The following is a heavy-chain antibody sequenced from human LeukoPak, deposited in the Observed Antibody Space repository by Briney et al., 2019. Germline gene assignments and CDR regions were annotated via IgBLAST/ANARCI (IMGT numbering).Heavy chain of an antibody. Sequence: GGSLRLSCAASGFTFSSYGMHWVRQARGKGLEWVAVISYDGSNKYYADSVKGRFTISRDNSKNTLYLQMNSLRAEDTAVYYCAKDPTAGWGYGGNRHYFDYWGQGTLVTVSS. CDR2: ISYDGSNK. D-gene: IGHD4-23*01. J-gene: IGHJ4*02. V-gene: IGHV3-30*18. CDR1: GFTFSSYG. CDR3: AKDPTAGWGYGGNRHYFDY.